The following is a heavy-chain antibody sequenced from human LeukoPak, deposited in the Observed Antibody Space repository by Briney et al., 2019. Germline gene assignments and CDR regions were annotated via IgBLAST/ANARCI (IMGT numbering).Heavy chain of an antibody. D-gene: IGHD3-10*01. Sequence: GASVKVTCKASGYTFTGYYMHWVRHPPGQGLEWMGWINPNSGGRNYAQKFQARVTMTRDTSINTTYMELSRLRSDDTAVYYCARSWLWFGGPEHWFDPWGQGTLVTVSS. V-gene: IGHV1-2*02. J-gene: IGHJ5*02. CDR3: ARSWLWFGGPEHWFDP. CDR2: INPNSGGR. CDR1: GYTFTGYY.